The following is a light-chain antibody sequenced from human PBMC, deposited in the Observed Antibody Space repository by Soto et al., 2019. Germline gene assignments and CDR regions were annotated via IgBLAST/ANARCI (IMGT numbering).Light chain of an antibody. J-gene: IGKJ5*01. CDR1: QPVSSNY. V-gene: IGKV3-20*01. CDR2: GVS. CDR3: QQYRPSPAIT. Sequence: EVVLTQSPGTLSLSPGEGATLACRASQPVSSNYLVWYQQRPGQATRVLVYGVSSRATGIPDRFSGSGSGTDFTLTISRLEPEDFAVYYCQQYRPSPAITFGQGTRLEIK.